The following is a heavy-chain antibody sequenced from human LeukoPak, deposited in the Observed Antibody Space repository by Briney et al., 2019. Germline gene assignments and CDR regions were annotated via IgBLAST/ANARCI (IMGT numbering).Heavy chain of an antibody. V-gene: IGHV3-53*01. CDR2: IYSGGVT. J-gene: IGHJ4*02. Sequence: GGSLRLSCAASGFTVSSNYMSWIRQAPGKGLEWVSVIYSGGVTYYADSVKGRFTISRDKSKNTLFLQMNSLRAEDTAVYYCATEGDSNGYYDYWGQGTLVTVSS. D-gene: IGHD3-22*01. CDR1: GFTVSSNY. CDR3: ATEGDSNGYYDY.